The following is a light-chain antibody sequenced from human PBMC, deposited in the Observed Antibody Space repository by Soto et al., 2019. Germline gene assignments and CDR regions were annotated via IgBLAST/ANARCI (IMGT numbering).Light chain of an antibody. CDR3: SSYTTTYSLV. V-gene: IGLV2-14*03. CDR2: DVN. Sequence: QSALTQPASVSGSPGQSITISCTGTTSDIGTYDYVSWYNQHPDKAPKLIIYDVNSRPSGISNRFSGSKSGNTASLTVSGLQPEDEGYYYCSSYTTTYSLVFGGGTQLTVL. J-gene: IGLJ2*01. CDR1: TSDIGTYDY.